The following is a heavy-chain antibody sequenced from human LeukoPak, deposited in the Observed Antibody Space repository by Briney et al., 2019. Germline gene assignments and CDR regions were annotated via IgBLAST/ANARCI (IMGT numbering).Heavy chain of an antibody. J-gene: IGHJ3*02. CDR2: IIPIFGTA. CDR3: ARDLIGSSGWYGDAFDI. V-gene: IGHV1-69*13. Sequence: GASVKVSCKASGGTFSSYAISWVRQAPGQGLEWMGGIIPIFGTANYAQKFQGRVTITADESTSTAYMELSSLRSKNTAVYYCARDLIGSSGWYGDAFDIWGQGTMVTVSS. CDR1: GGTFSSYA. D-gene: IGHD6-19*01.